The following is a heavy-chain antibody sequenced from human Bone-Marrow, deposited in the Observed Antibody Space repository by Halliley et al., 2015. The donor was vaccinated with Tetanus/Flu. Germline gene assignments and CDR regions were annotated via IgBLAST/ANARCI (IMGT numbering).Heavy chain of an antibody. V-gene: IGHV3-23*01. CDR3: AKRNYCSSSTCCFDY. CDR1: GFTFSSYA. J-gene: IGHJ4*02. Sequence: SGFTFSSYAMSWVRQAPGKGLEWVSLISGSGDNTYFADSVKGRFTISRDNSKNTLYLQMNSLRAEDTAVYYCAKRNYCSSSTCCFDYWGRGTLVTVSS. D-gene: IGHD2-2*01. CDR2: ISGSGDNT.